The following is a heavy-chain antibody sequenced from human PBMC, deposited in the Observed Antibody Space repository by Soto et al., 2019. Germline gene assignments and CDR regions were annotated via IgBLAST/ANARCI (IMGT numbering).Heavy chain of an antibody. CDR3: ARADSIAAAAKDAFDI. Sequence: SVKVSCKASGGTFSSYAISWVRQAPGQGLEWMGGIIPIFGTANYAQKFQGRVTITADESTSTAYMELSSLRSEDTAVYYCARADSIAAAAKDAFDIWGQGTMVTVSS. CDR2: IIPIFGTA. CDR1: GGTFSSYA. J-gene: IGHJ3*02. D-gene: IGHD6-13*01. V-gene: IGHV1-69*13.